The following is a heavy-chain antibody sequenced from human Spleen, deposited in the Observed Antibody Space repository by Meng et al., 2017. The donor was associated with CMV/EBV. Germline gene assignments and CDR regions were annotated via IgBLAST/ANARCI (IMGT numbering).Heavy chain of an antibody. CDR3: AKRETRISDSSGYWG. Sequence: GSLRLSCAVYGGSFSGYYWSWIRQPPGKGLEWIGEINHSGSTNYNPSLKSRVTISVDTSKNQFSLKLSSVTAADTAIYYCAKRETRISDSSGYWGWGQGTLVTVS. D-gene: IGHD3-22*01. J-gene: IGHJ4*02. CDR1: GGSFSGYY. V-gene: IGHV4-34*01. CDR2: INHSGST.